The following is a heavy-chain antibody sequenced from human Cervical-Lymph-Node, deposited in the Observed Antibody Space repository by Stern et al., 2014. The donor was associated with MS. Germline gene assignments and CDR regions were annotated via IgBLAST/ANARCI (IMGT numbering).Heavy chain of an antibody. CDR1: GYTFTSYG. D-gene: IGHD6-19*01. CDR3: ARDLTSSGWYVGLDY. CDR2: ISAYNGNT. V-gene: IGHV1-18*01. Sequence: VQLVESGAEVKKPGASVKVSCKASGYTFTSYGISWVRQAPGQGIEWMGWISAYNGNTNYAQKLQGRVTMTTDTSTSTAYMELRSLRSDDTAVYYCARDLTSSGWYVGLDYWGQGTLVTVSS. J-gene: IGHJ4*02.